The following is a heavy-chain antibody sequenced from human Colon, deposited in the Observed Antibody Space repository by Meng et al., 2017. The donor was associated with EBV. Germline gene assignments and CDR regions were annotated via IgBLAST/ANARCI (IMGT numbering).Heavy chain of an antibody. CDR3: VARSHPQDVDY. CDR1: GLTFSDYD. CDR2: ISASSGST. V-gene: IGHV3-23*01. J-gene: IGHJ4*02. Sequence: EVHVWESERGLIRQGESLRLPTLASGLTFSDYDVSWVRLATGKGLEWLSVISASSGSTFYAESAKGRFTISRDSSKTTVYLQMKSPRGEDTAVYYCVARSHPQDVDYWGQGTLVTVSS.